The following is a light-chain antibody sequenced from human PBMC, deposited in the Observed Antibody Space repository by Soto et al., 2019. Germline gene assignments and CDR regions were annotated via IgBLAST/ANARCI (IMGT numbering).Light chain of an antibody. CDR1: TSNIGAPYD. V-gene: IGLV1-40*01. Sequence: VLTQPPSVSGAPGQRVSISCTGSTSNIGAPYDVHWYQHLPGTAPKLLIYGDNNRPSGVPDRFSGSKSGTSASLAITRLQAEDEAGYYCQSYDISLHNYVFGTGTKVTVL. CDR2: GDN. J-gene: IGLJ1*01. CDR3: QSYDISLHNYV.